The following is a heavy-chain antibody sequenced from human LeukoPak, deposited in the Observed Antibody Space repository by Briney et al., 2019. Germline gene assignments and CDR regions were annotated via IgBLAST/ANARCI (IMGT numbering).Heavy chain of an antibody. CDR2: IYTSGST. Sequence: PSETLSLTCTVSGYSISSYYWSWFRQPARKGLQWIGRIYTSGSTNYNPSRKSRVPMSVDTSKNQFSLKLSSVTAADTAVYYCARDPGDYDGAGSYRNWFDPWGQGTLVTVSS. CDR1: GYSISSYY. D-gene: IGHD3-10*01. CDR3: ARDPGDYDGAGSYRNWFDP. V-gene: IGHV4-4*07. J-gene: IGHJ5*02.